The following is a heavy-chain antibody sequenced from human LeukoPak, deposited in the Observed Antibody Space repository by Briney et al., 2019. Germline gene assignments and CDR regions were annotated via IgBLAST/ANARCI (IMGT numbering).Heavy chain of an antibody. CDR1: GYSISDGYY. J-gene: IGHJ4*02. D-gene: IGHD2/OR15-2a*01. Sequence: SQTLSLTGTVSGYSISDGYYWGWIRQPPGKGLERTVNIYRSGSTYYTPSLTSPVTISMDTSKNQFSLNLSSVTSADTAVYYCATDNYLPDYWGQGILVTVSS. CDR3: ATDNYLPDY. V-gene: IGHV4-38-2*02. CDR2: IYRSGST.